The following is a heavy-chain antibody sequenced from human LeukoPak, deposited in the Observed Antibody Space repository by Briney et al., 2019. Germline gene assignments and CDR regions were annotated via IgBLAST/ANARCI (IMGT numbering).Heavy chain of an antibody. D-gene: IGHD1-26*01. J-gene: IGHJ3*02. CDR2: IYYSGST. V-gene: IGHV4-30-4*01. CDR3: ARSRGGSYYGDASDI. Sequence: SQTLSLTCTVSGGSIRSGDYYWSWIRQPPGKGLEWIGYIYYSGSTYYKPSLKSRVSISLDTSKNQFSLKLSSVTAADTAVNYCARSRGGSYYGDASDIWGQGTMVTVSS. CDR1: GGSIRSGDYY.